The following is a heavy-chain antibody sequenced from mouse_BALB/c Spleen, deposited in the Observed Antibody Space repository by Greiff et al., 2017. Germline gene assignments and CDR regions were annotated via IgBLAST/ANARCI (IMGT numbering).Heavy chain of an antibody. CDR2: ISSGSSTI. V-gene: IGHV5-17*02. CDR3: ARCYYYGSSFDY. Sequence: EVKLQESGGGLVQPGGSRKLSCAASGFTFSSFGMHWVRQAPEKGLEWVAYISSGSSTIYYADTVKGRFTISRDNPKNTLFLQMTSLRSEDTAMYYCARCYYYGSSFDYWGQGTTLTVSS. J-gene: IGHJ2*01. CDR1: GFTFSSFG. D-gene: IGHD1-1*01.